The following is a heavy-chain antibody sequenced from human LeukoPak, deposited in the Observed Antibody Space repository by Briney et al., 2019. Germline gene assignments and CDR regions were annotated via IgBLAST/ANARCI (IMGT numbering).Heavy chain of an antibody. D-gene: IGHD3-10*01. CDR3: ARGRITMVRGVIKLNGMDV. Sequence: PSQTLSLTCTVSGGSISSGDYYCSWIRQPPGTGLEWIGYIYYSGSTYYNPSLKSRVTISVDTSKNQFSLKLSSVTAADTAVYYCARGRITMVRGVIKLNGMDVWGQGTTVTVSS. CDR1: GGSISSGDYY. V-gene: IGHV4-30-4*01. J-gene: IGHJ6*02. CDR2: IYYSGST.